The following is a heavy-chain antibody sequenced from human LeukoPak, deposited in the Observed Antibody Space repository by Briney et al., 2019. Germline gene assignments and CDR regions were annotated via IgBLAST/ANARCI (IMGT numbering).Heavy chain of an antibody. CDR3: VRDGPGDFPVDY. V-gene: IGHV3-74*01. J-gene: IGHJ4*02. CDR2: INSDGSNT. Sequence: GGSLRLSCAASGFTFSSYWMHWVRQAPGKGLVWVSRINSDGSNTRCADSVKGRFTISRDNAKNTLYLQMNSLRAEDTAVYCCVRDGPGDFPVDYWGQGTLVTVSS. CDR1: GFTFSSYW. D-gene: IGHD2/OR15-2a*01.